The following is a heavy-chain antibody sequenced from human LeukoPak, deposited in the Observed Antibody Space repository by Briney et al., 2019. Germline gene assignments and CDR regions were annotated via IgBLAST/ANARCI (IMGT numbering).Heavy chain of an antibody. CDR1: GFTFSSYE. J-gene: IGHJ4*02. V-gene: IGHV3-48*03. CDR3: ARAGYCTNGVRRGDFDY. Sequence: GGSLRLSCAASGFTFSSYEMNWVRQAPGKGLEWVSYISSSGSTIYYADSVKGRFTISRDNAKNSLYLQMNSLRAEDTAVYYCARAGYCTNGVRRGDFDYWGQGTLVTVSS. CDR2: ISSSGSTI. D-gene: IGHD2-8*01.